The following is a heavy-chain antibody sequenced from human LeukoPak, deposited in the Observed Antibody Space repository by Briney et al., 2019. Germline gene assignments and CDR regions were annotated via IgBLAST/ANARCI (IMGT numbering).Heavy chain of an antibody. CDR3: ARDKGDYYYYYMDV. CDR2: ISTSGSSA. V-gene: IGHV3-48*01. CDR1: GFTFSSYS. J-gene: IGHJ6*03. Sequence: PGGSLRLSCAASGFTFSSYSMNWVRQAPGKGLEWVAYISTSGSSAYYTDSVQGRFTISRDNAKNSLYLQMNILRAEDTAVYYCARDKGDYYYYYMDVWGKGTTVTVSS. D-gene: IGHD3-10*01.